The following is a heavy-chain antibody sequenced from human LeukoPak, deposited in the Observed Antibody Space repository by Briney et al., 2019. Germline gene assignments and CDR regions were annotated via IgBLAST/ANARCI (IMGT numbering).Heavy chain of an antibody. CDR1: GYTFTGYY. J-gene: IGHJ5*02. D-gene: IGHD6-25*01. V-gene: IGHV1-2*02. CDR3: ARDEGYSSGWGDDP. CDR2: INPNSGGT. Sequence: ASVKVSCKASGYTFTGYYMHWVRQAPGQGLEWMGWINPNSGGTNYAQKFQGRVTMTRDTSISTAYMELSRLRSDDTAVYYCARDEGYSSGWGDDPWGQGTLVTVSS.